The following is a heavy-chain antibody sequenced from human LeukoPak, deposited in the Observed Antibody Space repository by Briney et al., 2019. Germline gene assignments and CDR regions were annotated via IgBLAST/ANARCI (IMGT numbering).Heavy chain of an antibody. CDR2: INHSGST. Sequence: SETLSLTCAVYGGSFSGYCWSWIRQPPGKGLEWIGEINHSGSTNYNPSLKSRVTISVDTSKNQFSLKLSSVTAADTAVYYCARAPGYYDSSGYYYFDYWGQGTLVTVPS. CDR1: GGSFSGYC. J-gene: IGHJ4*02. CDR3: ARAPGYYDSSGYYYFDY. V-gene: IGHV4-34*01. D-gene: IGHD3-22*01.